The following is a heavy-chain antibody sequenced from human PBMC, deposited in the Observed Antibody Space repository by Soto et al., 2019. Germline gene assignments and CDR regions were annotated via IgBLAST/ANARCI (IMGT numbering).Heavy chain of an antibody. J-gene: IGHJ5*02. D-gene: IGHD3-9*01. CDR2: ISAYNGNT. CDR3: ARNYDILTGYYRWFDP. CDR1: GYTFTSYG. V-gene: IGHV1-18*01. Sequence: ASVKVSCKASGYTFTSYGISWARQAPGQGLEWMGWISAYNGNTNYAQKLQGRVTMTTDTSTSTAYMELRSLRSDDTAVYYCARNYDILTGYYRWFDPWGQGTLVTVSS.